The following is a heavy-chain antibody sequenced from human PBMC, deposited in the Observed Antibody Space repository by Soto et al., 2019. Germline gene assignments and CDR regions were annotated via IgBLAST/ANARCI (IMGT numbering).Heavy chain of an antibody. CDR1: GGSISSGGYY. V-gene: IGHV4-31*03. CDR2: IYYSGST. CDR3: ARGARRGRYCSSTSCPHSDYYGMDV. Sequence: QVQLQESGPGLVKPSQTLSLTCTVSGGSISSGGYYWSWIRQHPGKGLEWIGYIYYSGSTYYNPSLKSRVTISVDTSKNQFSLKLSSVTAADTAVYYCARGARRGRYCSSTSCPHSDYYGMDVW. D-gene: IGHD2-2*01. J-gene: IGHJ6*01.